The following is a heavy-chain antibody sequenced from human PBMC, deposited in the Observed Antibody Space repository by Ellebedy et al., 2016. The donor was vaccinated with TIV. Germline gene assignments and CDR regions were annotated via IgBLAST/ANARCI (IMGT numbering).Heavy chain of an antibody. Sequence: GESLKISCAASGFTFSGYYMIWIRQAPGKGLEWVAYISESSAYTKYADAVKGRFTISRDNAKNSLYLQMNSLRAEDTAVYFCARESISGMKYFDFWGQGTLVTVSS. CDR1: GFTFSGYY. V-gene: IGHV3-11*06. CDR2: ISESSAYT. CDR3: ARESISGMKYFDF. D-gene: IGHD6-13*01. J-gene: IGHJ4*02.